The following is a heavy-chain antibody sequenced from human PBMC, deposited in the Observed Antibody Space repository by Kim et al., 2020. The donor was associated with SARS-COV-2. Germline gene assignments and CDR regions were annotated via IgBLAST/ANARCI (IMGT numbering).Heavy chain of an antibody. V-gene: IGHV4-4*02. J-gene: IGHJ4*02. CDR2: IYHSGST. D-gene: IGHD3-16*01. CDR3: ARGSVGVSPLDY. CDR1: GDSISSSNW. Sequence: SETLSLTCAVSGDSISSSNWWSWVRQPPGKGLEWIGEIYHSGSTNYNPSLRSRVTISVDKSENQFSLKLNSVTAADTAVYYCARGSVGVSPLDYWGQGNLVTVSS.